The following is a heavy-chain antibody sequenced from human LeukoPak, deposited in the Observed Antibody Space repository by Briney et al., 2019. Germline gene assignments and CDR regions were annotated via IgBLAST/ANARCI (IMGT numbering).Heavy chain of an antibody. Sequence: PSETLSLTCTVSGGSISSYYWSWIRQPPGKGLEWIGYIYYSGSTNYNPSLKSRVTISVDTSKNQFSLKLSSVTAADTAVYYCARDRLYCGGDCYKPLYYYYGMDVWGQGTTVTVSS. V-gene: IGHV4-59*01. D-gene: IGHD2-21*02. CDR2: IYYSGST. J-gene: IGHJ6*02. CDR3: ARDRLYCGGDCYKPLYYYYGMDV. CDR1: GGSISSYY.